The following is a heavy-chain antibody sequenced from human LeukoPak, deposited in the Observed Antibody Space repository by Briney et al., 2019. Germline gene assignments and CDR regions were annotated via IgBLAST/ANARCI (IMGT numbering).Heavy chain of an antibody. CDR3: ARESSSCSYYYYGTDV. D-gene: IGHD6-13*01. CDR2: ISAYNGNT. J-gene: IGHJ6*02. CDR1: GYTFTSYV. Sequence: ASVKVSCKASGYTFTSYVISWVRQAPGQGLEWMGWISAYNGNTNYAQKLQGRVTMTTDTSTSTAYMELRSLRSDDTAVYYCARESSSCSYYYYGTDVWGQGTTVTVSS. V-gene: IGHV1-18*01.